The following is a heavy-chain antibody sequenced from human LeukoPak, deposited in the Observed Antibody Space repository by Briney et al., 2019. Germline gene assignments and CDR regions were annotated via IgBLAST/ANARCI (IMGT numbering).Heavy chain of an antibody. V-gene: IGHV4-59*08. D-gene: IGHD6-19*01. CDR2: IYYSGST. CDR1: GGSISSYY. J-gene: IGHJ4*02. Sequence: SETLSLTCTVSGGSISSYYWSWIRQPPGKGLEWIGYIYYSGSTNYNPSLKSRVTISVDTSKNQFSLKLTSVTAADTAMYYCARTLGWSFDYWGQGTLVTVSS. CDR3: ARTLGWSFDY.